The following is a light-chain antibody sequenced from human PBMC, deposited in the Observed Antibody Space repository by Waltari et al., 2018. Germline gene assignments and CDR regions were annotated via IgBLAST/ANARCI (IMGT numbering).Light chain of an antibody. V-gene: IGKV1-5*03. CDR3: QQYNSYSPT. CDR2: KAS. Sequence: DIQMTQSPSTLSASVGDRVTITCRSRQSISSWLAWYQQKPGKAPKVLIYKASSLESGVPSRFSGSGSGTEFTLTISSLQPDDFATYYCQQYNSYSPTFGQGTKLEIK. J-gene: IGKJ2*01. CDR1: QSISSW.